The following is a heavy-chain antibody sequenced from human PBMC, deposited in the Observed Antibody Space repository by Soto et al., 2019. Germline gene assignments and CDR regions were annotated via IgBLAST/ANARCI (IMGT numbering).Heavy chain of an antibody. V-gene: IGHV4-59*01. CDR3: AGAWGAYYYYYGMDV. D-gene: IGHD7-27*01. CDR2: TYYSGST. J-gene: IGHJ6*02. Sequence: SETLSLTCAVSGCSISSYYWSWIRQPPGKGPEWIGYTYYSGSTNYNPSLKSRVTISVDTSKNQFSLKLSSVTAADTAVYYCAGAWGAYYYYYGMDVWGQGTTVTVSS. CDR1: GCSISSYY.